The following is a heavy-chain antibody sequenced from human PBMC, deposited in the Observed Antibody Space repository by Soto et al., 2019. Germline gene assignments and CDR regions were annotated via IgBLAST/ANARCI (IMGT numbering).Heavy chain of an antibody. Sequence: QVQLVESGGGVVQPGKSLRLSCAASGITFRGYGFHWVRQAPGKGLEWVAVIWYDGSNKYYADSVKGRFTISRDDSKNTLYMQMNSLRAEDTAVYYCARDLREGDDAFDTWGQGTVVTVSS. CDR2: IWYDGSNK. V-gene: IGHV3-33*01. J-gene: IGHJ3*02. D-gene: IGHD3-16*01. CDR3: ARDLREGDDAFDT. CDR1: GITFRGYG.